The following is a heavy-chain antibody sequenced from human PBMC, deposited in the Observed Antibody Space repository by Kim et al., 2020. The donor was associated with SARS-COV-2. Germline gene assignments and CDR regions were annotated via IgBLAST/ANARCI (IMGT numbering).Heavy chain of an antibody. J-gene: IGHJ4*02. CDR2: ISAGNGNT. CDR3: ASRPSNTWDPDFDF. CDR1: GYIFTKYG. V-gene: IGHV1-3*01. Sequence: ASVKVSCKASGYIFTKYGLHWVRQAPGQRLEWMGWISAGNGNTKYSQRFQGRVTITWDTTASTAYMEVSSLRSEDTAVYYCASRPSNTWDPDFDFWGQGT. D-gene: IGHD1-26*01.